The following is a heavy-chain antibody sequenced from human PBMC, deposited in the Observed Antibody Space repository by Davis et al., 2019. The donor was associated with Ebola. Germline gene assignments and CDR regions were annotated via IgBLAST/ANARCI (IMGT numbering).Heavy chain of an antibody. CDR1: GYTFTGYY. Sequence: ASVKVSCKASGYTFTGYYMHWVRQAPGQGLEWMGWINPNSGGTNYAQKFQGWVTMTRDTSISTAYMELSSLRSEDTAVYYCARGQYYYGSGSYGDYYYYGMDVWGQGTTVTVSS. V-gene: IGHV1-2*04. CDR3: ARGQYYYGSGSYGDYYYYGMDV. D-gene: IGHD3-10*01. J-gene: IGHJ6*02. CDR2: INPNSGGT.